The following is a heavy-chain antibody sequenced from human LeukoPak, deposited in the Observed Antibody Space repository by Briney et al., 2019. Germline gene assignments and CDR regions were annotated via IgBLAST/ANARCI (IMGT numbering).Heavy chain of an antibody. D-gene: IGHD2-15*01. V-gene: IGHV3-30*18. CDR3: AKDIVVVVAATQPDYYYGMDV. Sequence: GGSLRLSCAASGFTFSSYGMHWVRQAPGKGLEWVAVISYDGSNKYYADSVKGRFTISRDNSKNTLYLQMNSLRAEDTAVYYCAKDIVVVVAATQPDYYYGMDVWGQGTTVTVSS. CDR1: GFTFSSYG. CDR2: ISYDGSNK. J-gene: IGHJ6*02.